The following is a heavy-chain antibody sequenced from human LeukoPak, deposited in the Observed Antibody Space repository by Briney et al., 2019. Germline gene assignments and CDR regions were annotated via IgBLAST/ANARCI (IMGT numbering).Heavy chain of an antibody. J-gene: IGHJ4*02. Sequence: GGSLRLSCAASGFTFSTYNMNWVRQVPGKRLEWVSYISSTSSTIHYADSVKGRFTISRDNAKNSLYLQMNSLRDEDTAVYYCARDQISSSLYKEPLDYWGQGTLVTVSS. CDR2: ISSTSSTI. CDR3: ARDQISSSLYKEPLDY. D-gene: IGHD6-13*01. V-gene: IGHV3-48*02. CDR1: GFTFSTYN.